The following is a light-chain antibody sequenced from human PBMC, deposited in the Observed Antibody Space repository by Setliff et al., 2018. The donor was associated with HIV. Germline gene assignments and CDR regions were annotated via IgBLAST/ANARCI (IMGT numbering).Light chain of an antibody. CDR2: EDK. V-gene: IGLV6-57*01. Sequence: FMLTQPHSVSESPGKTVTISCTRSSGSIAGNYVQWYQHRPDSSPTTVIREDKERPSGVPDRFSGSIDRSTNSASLTISGLRTEDEADYYCQSYDGSTWVFGGGTQLTVL. CDR1: SGSIAGNY. J-gene: IGLJ3*02. CDR3: QSYDGSTWV.